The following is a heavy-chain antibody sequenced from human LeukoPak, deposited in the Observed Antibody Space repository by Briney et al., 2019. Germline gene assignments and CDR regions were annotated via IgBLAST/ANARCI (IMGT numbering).Heavy chain of an antibody. Sequence: GGSLRLSCAASGFTFSSYSMNWVRQAPGKGLEWVSSISSSSSYIYYADSVKGRFTISRDNAKNSLYLQMNSLRAEDTAVYYCARELLSSGWFYFDYWGQGTLVTVSS. V-gene: IGHV3-21*01. D-gene: IGHD6-19*01. J-gene: IGHJ4*02. CDR2: ISSSSSYI. CDR3: ARELLSSGWFYFDY. CDR1: GFTFSSYS.